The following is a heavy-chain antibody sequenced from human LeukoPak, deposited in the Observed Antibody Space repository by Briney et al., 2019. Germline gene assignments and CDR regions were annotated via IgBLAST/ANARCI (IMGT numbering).Heavy chain of an antibody. CDR2: ISSTGSYT. CDR1: GFTFNSFA. D-gene: IGHD3-22*01. V-gene: IGHV3-23*01. CDR3: AKDRAKYYESNGDYYRRDGDY. J-gene: IGHJ4*02. Sequence: PGGSLRLSCAASGFTFNSFAMNWVRQAPGKGLEWVSFISSTGSYTYYTDPVKGRFTISRDNSKNTLYLQMNSLIADDTAVYYCAKDRAKYYESNGDYYRRDGDYWGQGTLVIV.